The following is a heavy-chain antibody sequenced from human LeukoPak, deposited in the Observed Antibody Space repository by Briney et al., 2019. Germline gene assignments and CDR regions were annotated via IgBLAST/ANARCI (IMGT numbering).Heavy chain of an antibody. CDR3: AMGLAWKLDY. D-gene: IGHD4-23*01. Sequence: SQTLSLTCAVSGGSISSGGYSWSWIRQPPGKGLEWIGYIYHSGSTYYNPSLKSRVTISVDKSKNQFSLKLSSVIAADTAVYYCAMGLAWKLDYWGQGTLVTVSS. V-gene: IGHV4-30-2*01. CDR1: GGSISSGGYS. CDR2: IYHSGST. J-gene: IGHJ4*02.